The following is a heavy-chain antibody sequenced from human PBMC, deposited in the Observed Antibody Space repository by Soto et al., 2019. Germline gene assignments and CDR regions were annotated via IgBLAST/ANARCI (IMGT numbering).Heavy chain of an antibody. CDR3: ATIAAAGPGHYYYYGMDV. V-gene: IGHV5-10-1*01. CDR1: GYSFTSYW. D-gene: IGHD6-13*01. CDR2: IDPSDSYT. J-gene: IGHJ6*02. Sequence: GESLKISCKGSGYSFTSYWISWVRQMPGKGLEWMGRIDPSDSYTNYSPSFQGHVTISADKSISTAYLQWSSLKASDTAMYYCATIAAAGPGHYYYYGMDVWGQGTTVTVSS.